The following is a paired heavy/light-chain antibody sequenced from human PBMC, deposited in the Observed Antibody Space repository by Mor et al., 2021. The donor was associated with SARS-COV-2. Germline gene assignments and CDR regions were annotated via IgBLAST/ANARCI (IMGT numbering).Heavy chain of an antibody. V-gene: IGHV3-48*01. J-gene: IGHJ4*02. D-gene: IGHD6-13*01. CDR2: ISSSSSTI. CDR1: GFTFSTYS. Sequence: EVQLVESGGGLVQPGGSLRLSCAASGFTFSTYSMNWVRQAPGKGLEWISFISSSSSTIYYADSVKGRFTISRDNAKNSVFLQMNSLRAEDMAVYYCARDGGYSSHWGQGTLVTVSS. CDR3: ARDGGYSSH.
Light chain of an antibody. CDR1: QSVSGN. V-gene: IGKV3-15*01. J-gene: IGKJ4*01. Sequence: EIVMTQSPATLSVSPGEGATLSCRASQSVSGNLAWYQQKPGQAPRLLIYGASTRATGIPARFSGGGSGTEFTLTISSLQSEDFAVYYCQQYNNWPPLTFGGGTKVEIK. CDR2: GAS. CDR3: QQYNNWPPLT.